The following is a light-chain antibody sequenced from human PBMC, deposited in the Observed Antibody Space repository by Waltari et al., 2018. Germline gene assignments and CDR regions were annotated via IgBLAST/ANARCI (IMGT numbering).Light chain of an antibody. V-gene: IGLV2-11*01. CDR1: SSGVGGYNY. CDR2: DVS. J-gene: IGLJ3*02. CDR3: CSYAGSYTWV. Sequence: QSALTQPRSVSGSPGQSVTISCTGTSSGVGGYNYVSWYQQHPGKAPKPMIYDVSKRPSGVPDRFSGSKSGNTASLTIAGLQAEDEADYYCCSYAGSYTWVFGGGTKLTVL.